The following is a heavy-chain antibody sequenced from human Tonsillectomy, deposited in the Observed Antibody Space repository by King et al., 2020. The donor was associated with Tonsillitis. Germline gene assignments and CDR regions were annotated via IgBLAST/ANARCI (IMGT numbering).Heavy chain of an antibody. V-gene: IGHV3-30*02. CDR2: IRYDGSNK. CDR1: GFTFSSYG. CDR3: AKGRQRQSHCTNGVCRHFPASFQH. J-gene: IGHJ1*01. D-gene: IGHD2-8*01. Sequence: VQLVESGGGVVQPGGSLRLSCAASGFTFSSYGMHWVRQAPGKGLEWVAFIRYDGSNKYYADSVKGRFTISRDNSKNTLYLQMNSLRAEDTAVYYCAKGRQRQSHCTNGVCRHFPASFQHWGQGTLVTVSS.